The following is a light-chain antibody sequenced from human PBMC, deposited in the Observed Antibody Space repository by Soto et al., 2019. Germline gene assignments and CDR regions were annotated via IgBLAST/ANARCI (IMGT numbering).Light chain of an antibody. J-gene: IGKJ1*01. Sequence: TQSPGTLSLSPGERATLSCRASQSVSSSYLGWYQQKPGKAPKRLIYAASSLQSGVPSRFSGSGSGTEFTLTISSLQPEDFATYYCLQHNSYPWTFGQGTKVDIK. CDR3: LQHNSYPWT. CDR2: AAS. V-gene: IGKV1-17*01. CDR1: QSVSSSY.